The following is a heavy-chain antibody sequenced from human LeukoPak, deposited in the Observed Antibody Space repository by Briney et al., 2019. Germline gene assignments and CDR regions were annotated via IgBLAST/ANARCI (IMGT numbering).Heavy chain of an antibody. CDR1: GFTFSTYV. CDR3: AKWGDYDILTGYYDSDY. CDR2: ISSNGDNT. V-gene: IGHV3-64D*06. D-gene: IGHD3-9*01. J-gene: IGHJ4*02. Sequence: PGGSLRLSCSVSGFTFSTYVMHWVRQAPGKGLEYVSAISSNGDNTYYADSVKGRFTISRDNSKNTLYLQMNSLRAEDTAVYYCAKWGDYDILTGYYDSDYWGQGTLVTVSS.